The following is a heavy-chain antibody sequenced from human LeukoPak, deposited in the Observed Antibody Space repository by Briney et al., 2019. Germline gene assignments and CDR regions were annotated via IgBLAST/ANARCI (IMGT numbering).Heavy chain of an antibody. D-gene: IGHD5-18*01. J-gene: IGHJ4*02. Sequence: ASVKVSCKASGYTFTGYYMHWVRQAPGQGLEWMGWTNPNSGGTNYAQKFQGRVTMARDTSISTAYMELSRLRSDDTAVYYCARAPRPVDTAMVFDYWGQGTLVTVSS. CDR1: GYTFTGYY. CDR2: TNPNSGGT. CDR3: ARAPRPVDTAMVFDY. V-gene: IGHV1-2*02.